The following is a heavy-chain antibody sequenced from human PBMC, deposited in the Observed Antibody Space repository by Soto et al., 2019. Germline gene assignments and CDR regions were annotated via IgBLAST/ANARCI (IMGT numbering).Heavy chain of an antibody. Sequence: QLQLQESGSGLVKPSQTLSLTCAVSGGSISSGGYSWSWIRQPPGEGLGWIGYLYHSGSTYYNPSLKGRVPLSVDRSKNQFSLKLRSVTAADTAVYYCAGGIAARPLGYWGQGTLVTVSS. D-gene: IGHD6-13*01. V-gene: IGHV4-30-2*01. CDR3: AGGIAARPLGY. CDR1: GGSISSGGYS. CDR2: LYHSGST. J-gene: IGHJ4*02.